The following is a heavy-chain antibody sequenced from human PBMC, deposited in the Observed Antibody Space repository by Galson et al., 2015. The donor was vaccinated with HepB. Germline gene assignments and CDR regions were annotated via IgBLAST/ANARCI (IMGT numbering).Heavy chain of an antibody. CDR3: ARARSNGANYHLVFDS. V-gene: IGHV3-7*01. CDR2: IKRDSSEK. Sequence: SLRLSCAASGFEFNFCWMTWVRQAPGKGLEWVANIKRDSSEKYLADSVKGRFAISRENAKTSVYLQMNDLRAEDTAVYYCARARSNGANYHLVFDSWGQGALVTISS. D-gene: IGHD4/OR15-4a*01. J-gene: IGHJ4*02. CDR1: GFEFNFCW.